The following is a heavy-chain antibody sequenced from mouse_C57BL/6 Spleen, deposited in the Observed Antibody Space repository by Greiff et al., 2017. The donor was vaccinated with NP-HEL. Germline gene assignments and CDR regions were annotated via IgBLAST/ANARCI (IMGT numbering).Heavy chain of an antibody. CDR3: ARSSELRLLDY. D-gene: IGHD3-2*02. CDR2: IDPSDSYT. CDR1: GYTFTSYW. J-gene: IGHJ2*01. Sequence: QVQLHQPGAELVMPGASVKLSCKASGYTFTSYWMHWVKQRPGQGLEWIGEIDPSDSYTNYNQKFKGKSTLTVDKSSSTAYMQLSSLTSEDSAVYYCARSSELRLLDYWGQGTTLTVSS. V-gene: IGHV1-69*01.